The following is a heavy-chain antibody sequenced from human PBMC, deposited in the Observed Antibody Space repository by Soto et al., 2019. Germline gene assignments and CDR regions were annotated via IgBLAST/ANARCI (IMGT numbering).Heavy chain of an antibody. CDR1: GYSFTSHW. J-gene: IGHJ2*01. V-gene: IGHV5-10-1*01. CDR3: ASGNTVPSYLYFDL. CDR2: IDPSDPYT. Sequence: EAQLVQTGAEVKKTGESLRISCKGSGYSFTSHWISWVRQMPGKGLEWMRRIDPSDPYTSYSPSFQGHVTISADKSIGTVYWQWSSLKASDSAMYYFASGNTVPSYLYFDLWGRGTLVTVSS. D-gene: IGHD2-2*01.